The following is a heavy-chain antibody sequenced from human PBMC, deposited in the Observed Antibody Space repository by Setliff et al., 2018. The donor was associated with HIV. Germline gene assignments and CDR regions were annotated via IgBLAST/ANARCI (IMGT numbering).Heavy chain of an antibody. CDR2: MNPNSGNT. V-gene: IGHV1-8*01. CDR3: ARGPNYYDSSGYYYRDAFDI. CDR1: GYTFTNYD. Sequence: ASVKVSCKASGYTFTNYDINWVRQATGQGLEWMGWMNPNSGNTGYAQKFQGRVTMTRNTSISTAYMELSSLRSEDTAVYYCARGPNYYDSSGYYYRDAFDIWGQGTMVTVSS. J-gene: IGHJ3*02. D-gene: IGHD3-22*01.